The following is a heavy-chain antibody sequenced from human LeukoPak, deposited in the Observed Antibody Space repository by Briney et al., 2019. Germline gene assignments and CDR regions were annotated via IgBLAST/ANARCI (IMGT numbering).Heavy chain of an antibody. CDR1: GYTFTGYY. CDR3: ARYCSSTSCYSDY. Sequence: AASVKVSCKASGYTFTGYYMHWVRQAPGQGLEYMGRINPISGGTVYAQKFQGRVTMTRDTSITTAYMEPTRLTSDDTAVYYCARYCSSTSCYSDYWGQGTLVTVSS. V-gene: IGHV1-2*06. J-gene: IGHJ4*02. CDR2: INPISGGT. D-gene: IGHD2-2*01.